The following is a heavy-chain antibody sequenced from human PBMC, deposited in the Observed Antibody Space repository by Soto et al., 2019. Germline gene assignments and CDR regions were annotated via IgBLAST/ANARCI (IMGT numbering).Heavy chain of an antibody. CDR3: ARDPKPSYDSSGYWGFDY. J-gene: IGHJ4*02. V-gene: IGHV3-30-3*01. D-gene: IGHD3-22*01. Sequence: PVGSLRLSCAASGFTFSSYAMHWVRQAPGKGLEWVAVISYDGSNKYYADSVKGRFTISRDNSKNTLYLQMNSLRAEDTAVYYCARDPKPSYDSSGYWGFDYWGQGTLVTVSS. CDR2: ISYDGSNK. CDR1: GFTFSSYA.